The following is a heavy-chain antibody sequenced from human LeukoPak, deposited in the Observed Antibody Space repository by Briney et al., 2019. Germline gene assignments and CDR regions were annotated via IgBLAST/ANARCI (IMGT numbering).Heavy chain of an antibody. D-gene: IGHD3-10*01. CDR1: GFTFSRHW. J-gene: IGHJ4*02. V-gene: IGHV3-23*01. Sequence: GGSLRLSCAASGFTFSRHWMSWVRQAPGKGLEWVSTISGGGDATYYADSVKGRFTISRDNSKNTLYLQMNSLRVEDTAVYYCARGSSMLRGPLVIYYFDFWGQGTLVTVSS. CDR3: ARGSSMLRGPLVIYYFDF. CDR2: ISGGGDAT.